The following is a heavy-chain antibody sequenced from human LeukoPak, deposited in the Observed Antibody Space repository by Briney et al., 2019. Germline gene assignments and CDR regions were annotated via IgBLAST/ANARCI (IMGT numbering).Heavy chain of an antibody. CDR2: IYPGDSDT. Sequence: GESLKISCKGSGYRFTSYWIGWVRQMPGKGLEWMGTIYPGDSDTRYSPSFQGQVTISADKSISTAYLQWSSLKASDTAMYYCARHEGRRWLQLDAFDIWGQGTMVTVSS. V-gene: IGHV5-51*01. CDR3: ARHEGRRWLQLDAFDI. J-gene: IGHJ3*02. CDR1: GYRFTSYW. D-gene: IGHD5-24*01.